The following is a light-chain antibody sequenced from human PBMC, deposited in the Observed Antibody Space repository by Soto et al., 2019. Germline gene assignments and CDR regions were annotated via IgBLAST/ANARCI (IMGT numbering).Light chain of an antibody. CDR2: DAS. J-gene: IGKJ5*01. V-gene: IGKV3-11*01. CDR1: QSVSSCD. CDR3: QQRSDAVT. Sequence: EIVLTQSPDTLSVSPVERATLSCRASQSVSSCDVAWYQQKPGQAPRLLVYDASNRATDIPARFSGSGSGTDFTLTISSLEPEDFAVYYCQQRSDAVTFGQGTRLEIK.